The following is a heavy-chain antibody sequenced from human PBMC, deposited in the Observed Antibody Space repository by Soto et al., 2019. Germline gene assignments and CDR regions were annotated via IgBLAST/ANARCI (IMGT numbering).Heavy chain of an antibody. V-gene: IGHV1-46*03. J-gene: IGHJ4*02. CDR1: GYTFTSYY. Sequence: QVQLVQSGAEVKKPGASVKVSCKASGYTFTSYYMHWVRQAPGQGLEWMGIINPSGGSTSYAQKFQGRVTRTRDTSTSTVYMELSSLRSDDTAVYYCAREISRDIVLVPAAMLYWGQGTLVTVSS. CDR3: AREISRDIVLVPAAMLY. D-gene: IGHD2-2*01. CDR2: INPSGGST.